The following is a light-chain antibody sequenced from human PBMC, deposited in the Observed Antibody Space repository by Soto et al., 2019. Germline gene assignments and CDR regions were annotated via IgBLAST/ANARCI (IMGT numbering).Light chain of an antibody. J-gene: IGKJ2*01. Sequence: EIVLTQSPGTLSLSPGERATLSCRASQSVASTYLAWYQQQPGQAPRLVIYSASRRATGIPDRFSGSGSGTDFTLTISRLEPEDFAEYYCQQYGSSRRNTFGQGTKLEIK. V-gene: IGKV3-20*01. CDR1: QSVASTY. CDR3: QQYGSSRRNT. CDR2: SAS.